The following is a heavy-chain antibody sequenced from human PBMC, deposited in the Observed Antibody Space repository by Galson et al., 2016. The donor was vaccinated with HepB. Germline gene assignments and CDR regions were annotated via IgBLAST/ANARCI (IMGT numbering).Heavy chain of an antibody. D-gene: IGHD2-21*02. J-gene: IGHJ4*02. Sequence: SLRLSCAASGFTFRSYGMHWVRQAPGKGLEWLAGILYDGSNEYYGDSVKGRFTISRDNSKKTLNLQMNSLTSEDTAVYYCAKDATLACGRDCYIDYWGQGTLVTVSS. CDR2: ILYDGSNE. CDR3: AKDATLACGRDCYIDY. V-gene: IGHV3-30*18. CDR1: GFTFRSYG.